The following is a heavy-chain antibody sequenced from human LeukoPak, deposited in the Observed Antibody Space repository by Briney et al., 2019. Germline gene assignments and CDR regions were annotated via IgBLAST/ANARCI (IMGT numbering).Heavy chain of an antibody. CDR3: ARGTRSGTRFDY. Sequence: GGSLRLSCAASGFTFSDHYMSWIRQAPGKGLEWVSYITSDGTTAYYADSVQGRFTASRDNAKSSLYLQMNSLRAEDTAVYCCARGTRSGTRFDYWGQGTLVTVSA. D-gene: IGHD3-10*01. J-gene: IGHJ4*02. CDR2: ITSDGTTA. V-gene: IGHV3-11*04. CDR1: GFTFSDHY.